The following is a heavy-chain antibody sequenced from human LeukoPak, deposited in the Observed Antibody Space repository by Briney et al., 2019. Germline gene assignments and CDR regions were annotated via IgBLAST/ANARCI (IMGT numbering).Heavy chain of an antibody. Sequence: SETLSLTCTVSGGSISSYYWSWIRQPPGKGLEWIGNIYTSGNTNYNPSLKSRVAISVDTSKNQFSLKLNSVTAADTTVYYCARPYSSGWSGAFDIWGQGTMVTVSS. V-gene: IGHV4-4*09. CDR3: ARPYSSGWSGAFDI. D-gene: IGHD6-19*01. CDR1: GGSISSYY. CDR2: IYTSGNT. J-gene: IGHJ3*02.